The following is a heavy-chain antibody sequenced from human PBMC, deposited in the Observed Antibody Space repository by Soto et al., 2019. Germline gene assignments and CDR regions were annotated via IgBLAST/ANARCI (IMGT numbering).Heavy chain of an antibody. V-gene: IGHV1-18*01. CDR3: ARDRLRGYDNSGFYS. J-gene: IGHJ5*01. Sequence: QVQLVQSGAELRKPGASVKVSCKGSGYSFSSYGINWVRQAPGQGLEWMGWINPYNGNRNYAQKFEDGFTMTTVTSANTAYMELRSLKSDDTATYYCARDRLRGYDNSGFYSWGQGTLVNVSS. CDR1: GYSFSSYG. CDR2: INPYNGNR. D-gene: IGHD3-22*01.